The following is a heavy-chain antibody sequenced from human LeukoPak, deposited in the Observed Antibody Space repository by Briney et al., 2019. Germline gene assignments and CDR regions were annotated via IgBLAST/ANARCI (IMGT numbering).Heavy chain of an antibody. V-gene: IGHV4-34*01. CDR2: INHSGST. J-gene: IGHJ4*02. D-gene: IGHD2-2*01. CDR1: GGSFSGYY. Sequence: PSETLSLTCAVYGGSFSGYYWSWIRQPPGKGLEWVGEINHSGSTNYNPSLKSRVTISVDTSKNQFSLKLSSVTAADTAVYYCARVAGYCSSTSCYRRYYFDYWGQGTLVTVSS. CDR3: ARVAGYCSSTSCYRRYYFDY.